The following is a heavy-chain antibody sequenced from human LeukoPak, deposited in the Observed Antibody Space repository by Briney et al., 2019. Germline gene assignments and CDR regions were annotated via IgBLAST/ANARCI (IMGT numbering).Heavy chain of an antibody. Sequence: PSETLSLTCAVYGGSFSGYYWSWIRQPPGKGLELIGEINHSGSTNYNPSLKSRVTISVDTSKNQFSLKLSSVTAADTAVYYCARGADYGDSVDYWGQGTLVTVSS. J-gene: IGHJ4*02. CDR2: INHSGST. V-gene: IGHV4-34*01. CDR3: ARGADYGDSVDY. D-gene: IGHD4-17*01. CDR1: GGSFSGYY.